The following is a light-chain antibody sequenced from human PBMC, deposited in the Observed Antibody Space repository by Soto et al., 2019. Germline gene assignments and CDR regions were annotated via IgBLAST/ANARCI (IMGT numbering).Light chain of an antibody. CDR1: SSNIGAGYD. CDR3: QSFDSSLSGWRV. Sequence: VLTQPPSVSGAPGQRVTISCTGSSSNIGAGYDVHWYQQLPGTAPKLLIYGNSNRPSGVPDRFSGSKSGTSASLAITGLQAEDEADYYCQSFDSSLSGWRVFGGGTKLTVL. CDR2: GNS. J-gene: IGLJ3*02. V-gene: IGLV1-40*01.